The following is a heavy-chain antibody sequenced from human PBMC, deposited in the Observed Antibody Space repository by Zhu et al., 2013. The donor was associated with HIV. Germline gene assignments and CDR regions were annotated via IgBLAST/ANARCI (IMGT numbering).Heavy chain of an antibody. CDR2: IIPIFGTA. Sequence: QGQLVQSAAAVEEPGATLRVSCRASGDTLRDSDVHWVRQAPGQGLEWMGGIIPIFGTANYAQKFQGRVTITADKSTSTAYMELSSLRSEDTAVYYCARVRVAGSYDLYYYYGMDVWGQGP. CDR1: GDTLRDSD. V-gene: IGHV1-69*13. CDR3: ARVRVAGSYDLYYYYGMDV. J-gene: IGHJ6*02. D-gene: IGHD5-18*01.